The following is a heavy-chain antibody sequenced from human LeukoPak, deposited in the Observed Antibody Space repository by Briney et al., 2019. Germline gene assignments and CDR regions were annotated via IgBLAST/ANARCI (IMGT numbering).Heavy chain of an antibody. J-gene: IGHJ6*02. CDR3: AKVLDPDSNLGYYYYGMDV. CDR2: ISGSGGST. Sequence: GGSPRLSCAASGFTFSSYAMSWVRQAPGKGLEWVSAISGSGGSTYYADSVKGRFTISRDNSKNTLYLQMNSLRAEDTAVYYCAKVLDPDSNLGYYYYGMDVWGQGTTVTVSS. CDR1: GFTFSSYA. V-gene: IGHV3-23*01. D-gene: IGHD3-9*01.